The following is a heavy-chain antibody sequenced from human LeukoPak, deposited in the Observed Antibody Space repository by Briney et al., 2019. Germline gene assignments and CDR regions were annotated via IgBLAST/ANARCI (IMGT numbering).Heavy chain of an antibody. Sequence: SETLSLTCTVSGGSISSGGYYWSWIRQPPGKGLEWIGYIYHSGSTYYNPSLKSRVTISVDRSKNQFSLKLSSVTAADTAVYYCARGAGYDFWSGSSGMDVWGKGTTVTVSS. CDR1: GGSISSGGYY. J-gene: IGHJ6*03. V-gene: IGHV4-30-2*01. CDR2: IYHSGST. D-gene: IGHD3-3*01. CDR3: ARGAGYDFWSGSSGMDV.